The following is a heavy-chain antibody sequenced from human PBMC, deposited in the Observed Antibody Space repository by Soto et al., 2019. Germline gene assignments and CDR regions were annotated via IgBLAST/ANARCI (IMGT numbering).Heavy chain of an antibody. CDR3: AREGGYGSGSYRNPFDY. Sequence: QVQLVQSGAEVKKPGSSVKVSCKASGGTFSSYAISWVRQAPGQGLEWMGGIIPIFGTANYAQKFQGRVTITADESTSTAYMELSSLRSEDTAVYYCAREGGYGSGSYRNPFDYWGQGTLVTVSS. J-gene: IGHJ4*02. CDR1: GGTFSSYA. CDR2: IIPIFGTA. D-gene: IGHD3-10*01. V-gene: IGHV1-69*01.